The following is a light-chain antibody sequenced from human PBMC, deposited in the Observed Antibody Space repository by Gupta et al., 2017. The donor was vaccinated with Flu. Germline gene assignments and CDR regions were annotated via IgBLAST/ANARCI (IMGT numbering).Light chain of an antibody. V-gene: IGLV3-19*01. CDR3: NSRDSTDNHQAV. Sequence: SSQLSQTPAVPVTWAQAACVLSQGATLRNSYASWYQQKPGQAPVLFIYAKNIPPSGIPDRFSGSSSGNTASLTITGAQAEDEADYYCNSRDSTDNHQAVFGGGTKLTVL. CDR2: AKN. J-gene: IGLJ3*02. CDR1: TLRNSY.